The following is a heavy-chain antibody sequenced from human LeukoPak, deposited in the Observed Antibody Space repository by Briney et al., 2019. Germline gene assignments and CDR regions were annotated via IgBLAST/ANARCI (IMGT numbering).Heavy chain of an antibody. Sequence: SETLSLTCTVSGGSISSYYWSWIRQPPGKGLEWVGQIYYRGTTNYNPSLKSRVTISVDTSKNQFSLKLTSVTAADTAVYYCARGGSWYQWFDPWGQGTLVTVSS. CDR1: GGSISSYY. CDR2: IYYRGTT. D-gene: IGHD6-13*01. J-gene: IGHJ5*02. CDR3: ARGGSWYQWFDP. V-gene: IGHV4-59*01.